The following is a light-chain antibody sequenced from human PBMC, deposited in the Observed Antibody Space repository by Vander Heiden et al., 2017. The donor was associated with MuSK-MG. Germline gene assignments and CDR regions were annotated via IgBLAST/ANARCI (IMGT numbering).Light chain of an antibody. CDR2: VNS. CDR3: QSYDSSRSGPVV. J-gene: IGLJ2*01. Sequence: QSVLTQPPSVSGAPGQRVTISCTGSSPNIGAGYDVHWYQQLPATAPKLLIYVNSNRPSGVPDRFSCSKSGTSASLAITGLQAEEEADYYCQSYDSSRSGPVVFGGGTKLTVL. CDR1: SPNIGAGYD. V-gene: IGLV1-40*01.